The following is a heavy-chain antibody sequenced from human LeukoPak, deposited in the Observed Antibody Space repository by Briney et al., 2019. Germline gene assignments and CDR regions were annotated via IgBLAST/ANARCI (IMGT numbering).Heavy chain of an antibody. CDR1: GGSISSSSYY. D-gene: IGHD3-22*01. Sequence: PSETLSLTCTVSGGSISSSSYYWGWIRQPPGKGLEWIGSIYYSGSTYYNPSLKSRVTISVDTSKNQFSLNLSSVTAADTAVYYCARGHYYDSSGDYWGQGTLVTVSS. V-gene: IGHV4-39*07. CDR2: IYYSGST. CDR3: ARGHYYDSSGDY. J-gene: IGHJ4*02.